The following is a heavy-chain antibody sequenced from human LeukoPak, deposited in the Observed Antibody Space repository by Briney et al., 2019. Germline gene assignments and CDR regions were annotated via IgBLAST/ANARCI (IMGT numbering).Heavy chain of an antibody. CDR2: IYTSGST. CDR1: GGSISSGSYY. Sequence: PSETLSLTCEVSGGSISSGSYYWSWIRQPAGKGLEWIGRIYTSGSTNYNPSLKSRVTISYTSKNQFSLKLSSVTAADTAVYYCARQIDPWAPFDPWGQGTLVTVSS. D-gene: IGHD3-9*01. J-gene: IGHJ5*02. CDR3: ARQIDPWAPFDP. V-gene: IGHV4-61*02.